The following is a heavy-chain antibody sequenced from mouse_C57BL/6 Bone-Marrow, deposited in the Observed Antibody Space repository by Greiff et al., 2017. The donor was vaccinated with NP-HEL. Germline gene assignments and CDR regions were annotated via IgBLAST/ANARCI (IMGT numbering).Heavy chain of an antibody. J-gene: IGHJ3*01. CDR1: GFNIKDYY. Sequence: VQLKQSGAELVKPGASVKLSCTASGFNIKDYYMHWVKQRTEQGLEWIGRIDPEDGETKYVPKFQGKATITADTSSNTAYLQLSSLTSEDTAVYYCASRGFDYYGSTWFAYWGQGTLVTVSA. D-gene: IGHD1-1*01. V-gene: IGHV14-2*01. CDR2: IDPEDGET. CDR3: ASRGFDYYGSTWFAY.